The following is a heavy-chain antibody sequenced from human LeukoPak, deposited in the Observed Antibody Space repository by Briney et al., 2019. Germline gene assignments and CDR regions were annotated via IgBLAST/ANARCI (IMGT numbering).Heavy chain of an antibody. D-gene: IGHD2-15*01. Sequence: GGSLRLSCAASGFTFSSYTMNWVRQAPGKGLEWVSYISTGSSTAYYADSVKGRFTISRDNAKNSLYLQMNSLRAEDTAVYYCARDSSLCTGGSCHKGHYFDYWGQGTLATVSS. CDR1: GFTFSSYT. J-gene: IGHJ4*02. CDR3: ARDSSLCTGGSCHKGHYFDY. CDR2: ISTGSSTA. V-gene: IGHV3-48*01.